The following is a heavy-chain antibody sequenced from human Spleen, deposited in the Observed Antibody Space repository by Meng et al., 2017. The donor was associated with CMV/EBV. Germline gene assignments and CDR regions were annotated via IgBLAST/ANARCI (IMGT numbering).Heavy chain of an antibody. J-gene: IGHJ6*02. CDR1: GFTFNSYS. D-gene: IGHD4-17*01. V-gene: IGHV3-21*01. CDR2: ISSSSSYI. CDR3: ARAKGDYVPDNYYYYGMDV. Sequence: GGSLRLSCAASGFTFNSYSMNWVRQAPGKGLEWVSSISSSSSYIYYADSVKGRFTISRDNAKNSLYLQMNSLRAEDTAVYYCARAKGDYVPDNYYYYGMDVWGQGTTVTVSS.